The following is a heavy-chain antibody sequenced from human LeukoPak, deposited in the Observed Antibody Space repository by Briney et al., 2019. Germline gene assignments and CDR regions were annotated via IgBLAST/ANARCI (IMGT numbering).Heavy chain of an antibody. CDR2: IYYSGST. D-gene: IGHD5-12*01. J-gene: IGHJ4*02. V-gene: IGHV4-59*01. CDR1: GGSISSYY. CDR3: ARVTGYMVEDYFDY. Sequence: PSETLSLTCTVSGGSISSYYWSWIRQPPGKGLEWIGYIYYSGSTNYNPSLKSRVTISVDTSKNQFSLRLSSVTAADTAVYYCARVTGYMVEDYFDYWGQGTLVTVSS.